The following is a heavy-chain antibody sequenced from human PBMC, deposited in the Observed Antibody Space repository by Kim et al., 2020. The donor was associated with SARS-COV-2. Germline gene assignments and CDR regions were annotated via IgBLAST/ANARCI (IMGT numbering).Heavy chain of an antibody. D-gene: IGHD3-3*01. CDR2: ISGSGGST. V-gene: IGHV3-23*01. CDR3: AKDPFYDVWSGYYFDY. Sequence: GLEWVSAISGSGGSTYYADSVKGRFTISRDNSKNTLYLQMNSLRAEDTAVYYCAKDPFYDVWSGYYFDYWGQGTLVTVSS. J-gene: IGHJ4*02.